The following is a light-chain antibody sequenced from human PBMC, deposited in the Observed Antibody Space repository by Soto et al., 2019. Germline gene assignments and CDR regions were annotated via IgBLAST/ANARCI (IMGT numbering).Light chain of an antibody. V-gene: IGLV2-8*01. J-gene: IGLJ2*01. CDR2: EVS. CDR3: SSYAGSNNFVV. CDR1: SSDVGGYNY. Sequence: QSALTQPPSASGSPGQSVTISCTGTSSDVGGYNYVSWYQQHPGKAPKLMIYEVSKRPSGVPDRFSGSKSGNTASLTVSGLQAEHEAHYSYSSYAGSNNFVVFGGGTKVTVL.